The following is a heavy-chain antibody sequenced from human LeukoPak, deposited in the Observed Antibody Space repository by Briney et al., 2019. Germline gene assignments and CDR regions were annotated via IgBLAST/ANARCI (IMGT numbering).Heavy chain of an antibody. CDR3: AKYGVVLPPGSHIPHWFDP. D-gene: IGHD2-15*01. CDR1: GFTVTTYG. CDR2: IVGRDGDT. J-gene: IGHJ5*02. Sequence: PGGSLRLSCAASGFTVTTYGMAWVRQAPGKGLEWVSTIVGRDGDTYYTDSVKGRFTISRDNSKNTVYLQMNSLRGDDTAVYYCAKYGVVLPPGSHIPHWFDPWARDPWSPSPQ. V-gene: IGHV3-23*01.